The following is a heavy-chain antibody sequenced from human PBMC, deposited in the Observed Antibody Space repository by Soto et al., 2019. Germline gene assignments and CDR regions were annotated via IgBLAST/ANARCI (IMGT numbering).Heavy chain of an antibody. CDR2: IWYDGSNR. V-gene: IGHV3-33*01. D-gene: IGHD6-25*01. CDR3: AAASTWNFHFHY. CDR1: GFTISTHG. Sequence: QVQLVESGGGVVQPGTSLRLSCAASGFTISTHGMHWVRQAPGKGLEWVANIWYDGSNRFYADSVKGRFTIYKDNSKNTLYLQMSSLRAEEAAVCCCAAASTWNFHFHYWGEGAHVTVSS. J-gene: IGHJ4*02.